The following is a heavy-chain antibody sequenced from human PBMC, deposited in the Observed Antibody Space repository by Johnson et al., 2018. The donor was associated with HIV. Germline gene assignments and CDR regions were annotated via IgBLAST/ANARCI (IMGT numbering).Heavy chain of an antibody. J-gene: IGHJ3*02. Sequence: QVQLVESGGGVVQPGRSLRLSCAASGFTFSSYAMHWVRQAPGKGLEWVAVISYDGSNKYYADSVKGRFTISRDNSKNTLYLQMNSLRPEDTALYYCAKDILGGSGWHAFDIWGQGTMVTVSS. D-gene: IGHD6-25*01. V-gene: IGHV3-30*04. CDR1: GFTFSSYA. CDR3: AKDILGGSGWHAFDI. CDR2: ISYDGSNK.